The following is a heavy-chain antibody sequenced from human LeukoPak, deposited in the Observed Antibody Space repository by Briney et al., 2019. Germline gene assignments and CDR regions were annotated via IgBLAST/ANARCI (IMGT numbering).Heavy chain of an antibody. CDR1: GGSINSNRCY. J-gene: IGHJ6*03. CDR3: ARWNYDILTGYYRDYYYYYMDV. V-gene: IGHV4-39*07. D-gene: IGHD3-9*01. CDR2: IYYSGST. Sequence: PSETLSLTCNVSGGSINSNRCYWGWIRQPPGKGLEWIGSIYYSGSTYYNPSLKSRVTISVDTSKNQFSLKLSSVTAADTAVYYCARWNYDILTGYYRDYYYYYMDVWGKGTTVTISS.